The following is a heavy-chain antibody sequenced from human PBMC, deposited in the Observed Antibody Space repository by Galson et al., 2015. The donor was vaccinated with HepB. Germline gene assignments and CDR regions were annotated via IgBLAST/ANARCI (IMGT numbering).Heavy chain of an antibody. CDR1: GFAFDSHA. CDR2: ITGKGEST. D-gene: IGHD5-18*01. CDR3: AKGYGLFDS. V-gene: IGHV3-23*01. Sequence: RLSCAASGFAFDSHAMSWVRQAPGRGLEWISGITGKGESTFYVDSGKGRFTVSKDNSNNLLYLQMNSLRAEDAGLYFCAKGYGLFDSWGQGILVTVSS. J-gene: IGHJ5*01.